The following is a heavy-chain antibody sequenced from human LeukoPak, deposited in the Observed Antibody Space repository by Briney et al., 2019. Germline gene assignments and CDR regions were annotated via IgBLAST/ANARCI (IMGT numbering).Heavy chain of an antibody. Sequence: GASVKVSCKASSHTFTSYGLSWVRQAPGQGLEWMGWISVYRSKTNYAQEFQGRITLTTDASTRTTFMELRSLRSDDTAVYYCARDNGDYNFDYWGQGTLVTVSS. J-gene: IGHJ4*02. CDR2: ISVYRSKT. CDR1: SHTFTSYG. CDR3: ARDNGDYNFDY. D-gene: IGHD4-17*01. V-gene: IGHV1-18*01.